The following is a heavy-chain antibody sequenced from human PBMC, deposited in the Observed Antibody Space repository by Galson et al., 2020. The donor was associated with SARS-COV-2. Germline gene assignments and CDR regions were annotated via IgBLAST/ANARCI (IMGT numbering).Heavy chain of an antibody. Sequence: ASVKVSCKASGYTFTGYYMHWVRQAPGQGLECMGWINPNSGGTNYAQKFQGRVTITRDTSISTAYMELSRLRSDDTAVYYCARDPSEYCSGGFCYPHFFDYWGQGTLVTVSS. CDR2: INPNSGGT. CDR1: GYTFTGYY. V-gene: IGHV1-2*02. D-gene: IGHD2-15*01. CDR3: ARDPSEYCSGGFCYPHFFDY. J-gene: IGHJ4*02.